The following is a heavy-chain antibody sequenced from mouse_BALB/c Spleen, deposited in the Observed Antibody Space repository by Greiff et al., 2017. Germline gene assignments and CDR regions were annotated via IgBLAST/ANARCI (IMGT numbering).Heavy chain of an antibody. Sequence: EVQGVESGGGLVQPGGSRKLSCAASGFTFSSFGMHWVRQAPEKGLEWVAYISSGSSTIYYADTVKGRFTISRDNPKNTLFLQMTSLRSEDTAMYYCARLLTMITTYAMDYWGQGTSVTVSS. V-gene: IGHV5-17*02. D-gene: IGHD2-4*01. CDR1: GFTFSSFG. J-gene: IGHJ4*01. CDR3: ARLLTMITTYAMDY. CDR2: ISSGSSTI.